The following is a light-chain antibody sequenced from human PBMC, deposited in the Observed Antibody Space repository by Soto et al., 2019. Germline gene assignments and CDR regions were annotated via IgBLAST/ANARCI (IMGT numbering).Light chain of an antibody. CDR2: NNN. V-gene: IGLV1-44*01. Sequence: QSVLTQPPSASGTPGQRVTISCSGSSSNIGTNTVNWYQQLPGTAPKLLIYNNNQRPSGVPDRFSDSKSGTSASLAISGLQSEDEADYYCAAWDDSLNGVVFGGGTQLTVL. CDR3: AAWDDSLNGVV. CDR1: SSNIGTNT. J-gene: IGLJ2*01.